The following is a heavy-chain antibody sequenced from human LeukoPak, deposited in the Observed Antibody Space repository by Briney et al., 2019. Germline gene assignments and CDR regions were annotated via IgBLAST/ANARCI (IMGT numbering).Heavy chain of an antibody. J-gene: IGHJ5*02. CDR1: GYTFTSYG. Sequence: GPVKVSCKASGYTFTSYGISWVRQAPGQGLEWMGWISAYNGNTNYAQKLQGRVTMTTDTSTSTAYMEVRSLRSDDTAVYHCARDDGSSWYTDSFDPWGQGTLVIVSS. CDR2: ISAYNGNT. V-gene: IGHV1-18*04. D-gene: IGHD6-13*01. CDR3: ARDDGSSWYTDSFDP.